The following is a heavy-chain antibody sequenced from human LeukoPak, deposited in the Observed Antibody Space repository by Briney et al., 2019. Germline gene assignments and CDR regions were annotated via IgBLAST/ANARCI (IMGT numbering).Heavy chain of an antibody. J-gene: IGHJ5*02. CDR2: IYYSATT. V-gene: IGHV4-61*01. D-gene: IGHD4/OR15-4a*01. Sequence: SETLSLTCAVSDYSVSSGYYWGWIRQPPGKGLEWIGYIYYSATTNYNPSLKSRVTISIDASKNQFSLNLTSLTAADTAVYYCARGVPFDPWGQGTQVTVSS. CDR1: DYSVSSGYY. CDR3: ARGVPFDP.